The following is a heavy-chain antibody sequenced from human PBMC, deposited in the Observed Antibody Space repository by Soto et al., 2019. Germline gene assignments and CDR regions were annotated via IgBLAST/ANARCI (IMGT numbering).Heavy chain of an antibody. D-gene: IGHD3-16*01. CDR1: DGSFSGYY. J-gene: IGHJ4*02. CDR3: SRGRDAYKMGNY. V-gene: IGHV4-34*01. CDR2: INENGST. Sequence: QVQLRQWGAGLLKPSETLSLTCAVYDGSFSGYYWTWIRQPPGKGLEWIGEINENGSTDYSPSLKSRVTISADTSKNQFSLTLSSVTAADTAVYYCSRGRDAYKMGNYWGQGTLVTISS.